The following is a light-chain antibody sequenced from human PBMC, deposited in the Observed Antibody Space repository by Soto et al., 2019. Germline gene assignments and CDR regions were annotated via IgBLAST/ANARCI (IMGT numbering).Light chain of an antibody. V-gene: IGKV3-20*01. CDR2: SAS. Sequence: EIVLTQSPATLSMSPGDRTTLSCRASHSISTYLAWYQHKPGQAPRLLIYSASVRAAGVPARFSGSGSGTDFTLTISRLEPEDFAVYYCQQYGNSPITFGQGTRLEIK. CDR3: QQYGNSPIT. J-gene: IGKJ5*01. CDR1: HSISTY.